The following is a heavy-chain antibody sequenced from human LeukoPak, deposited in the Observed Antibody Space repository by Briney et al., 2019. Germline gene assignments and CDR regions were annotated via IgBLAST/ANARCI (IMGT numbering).Heavy chain of an antibody. D-gene: IGHD2-2*01. J-gene: IGHJ4*02. CDR1: GYTFTSYD. V-gene: IGHV1-8*01. Sequence: ASVKVSCKASGYTFTSYDINWVRQATGQGLEWMGWMNPNSGNTGYAQKFQGRVTMTRNTSIGTAYMELSSLRSEDTAVYYCARGGYCSSTSCSRKSPFDYWGQGTLVTVSS. CDR2: MNPNSGNT. CDR3: ARGGYCSSTSCSRKSPFDY.